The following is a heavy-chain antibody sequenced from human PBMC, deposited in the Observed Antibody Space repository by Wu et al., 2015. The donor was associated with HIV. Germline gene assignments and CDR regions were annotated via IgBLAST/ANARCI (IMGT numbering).Heavy chain of an antibody. D-gene: IGHD6-19*01. V-gene: IGHV1-69*05. CDR1: GDGFTSYA. CDR3: ARNTASVATSLYSLGV. CDR2: INPLFGTT. J-gene: IGHJ6*02. Sequence: QAQLVQFGAEVKKPGSSVRLTCQSSGDGFTSYAVSWVRQAPGQGLEWMGGINPLFGTTKYAQKFQGRVTLTTDEAKTIVYMELSSLRPEDTAVYYCARNTASVATSLYSLGVWGQGTTVTVSS.